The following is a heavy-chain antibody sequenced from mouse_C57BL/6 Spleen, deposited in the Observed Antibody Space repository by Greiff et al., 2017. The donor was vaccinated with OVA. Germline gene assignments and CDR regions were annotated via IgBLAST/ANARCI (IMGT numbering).Heavy chain of an antibody. J-gene: IGHJ4*01. CDR2: IYPGDGDT. CDR3: ARGDDYYAMDY. CDR1: GYAFSSSW. V-gene: IGHV1-82*01. Sequence: VQLVESGPELVKPGASVKISCKASGYAFSSSWMHWVKQRPGKGLEWIGRIYPGDGDTNYNGKFKGKATLTADKSSSTAYMQLSSLTSEDSAVCFCARGDDYYAMDYWGQGTSVTVSS. D-gene: IGHD2-13*01.